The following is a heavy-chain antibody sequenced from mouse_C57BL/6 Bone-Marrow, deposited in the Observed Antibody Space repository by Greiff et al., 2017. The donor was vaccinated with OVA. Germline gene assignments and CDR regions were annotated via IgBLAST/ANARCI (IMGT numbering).Heavy chain of an antibody. V-gene: IGHV1-26*01. Sequence: EVQLQQSGPELVKPGASVKISCKASGYTFTDYYMNWVKQSHGKSLEWIGDINPNNGGTSYNQTFKGKATLTVDKSSSPAYMELRSLTSEDSAVYDCARYTYYFDDWGQGTTLTVSS. CDR2: INPNNGGT. J-gene: IGHJ2*01. CDR1: GYTFTDYY. CDR3: ARYTYYFDD.